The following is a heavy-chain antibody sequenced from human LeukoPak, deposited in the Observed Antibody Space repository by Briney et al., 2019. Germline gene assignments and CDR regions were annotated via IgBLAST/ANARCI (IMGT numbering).Heavy chain of an antibody. Sequence: PSETLSLTCTVSGGSISSFYWSSIRQPAGKGLGAIGRMYTSGSTNHNPSPKSRVTMSVDTSKNQFSLKLSSVTAADTAVYYCAREGWATFGVTTPYYYYMDVWGKGTTVTVSS. CDR2: MYTSGST. J-gene: IGHJ6*03. V-gene: IGHV4-4*07. CDR3: AREGWATFGVTTPYYYYMDV. D-gene: IGHD4-11*01. CDR1: GGSISSFY.